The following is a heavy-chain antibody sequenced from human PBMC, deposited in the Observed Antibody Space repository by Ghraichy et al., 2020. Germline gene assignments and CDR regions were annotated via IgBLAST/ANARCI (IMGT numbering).Heavy chain of an antibody. J-gene: IGHJ5*02. Sequence: GGSLRLSCEASGFTFNTYTMNWVRQAPGKGLEWVSSISSSGSYVYYADSVEGRFTISRDNAKKSLFLQMNSLRAEDTAVYYCVRTQNMATRPGTSYFAPWGQGTLVTVSS. CDR1: GFTFNTYT. V-gene: IGHV3-21*01. D-gene: IGHD6-6*01. CDR2: ISSSGSYV. CDR3: VRTQNMATRPGTSYFAP.